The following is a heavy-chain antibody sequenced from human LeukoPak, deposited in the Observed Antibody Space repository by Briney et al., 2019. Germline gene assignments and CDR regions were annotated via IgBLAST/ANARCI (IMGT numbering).Heavy chain of an antibody. CDR3: ARRNVVVSSTMARAFDI. D-gene: IGHD2-2*01. CDR1: GCSISSSTYY. V-gene: IGHV4-39*01. CDR2: DSYSGST. Sequence: VKPSETLSLTCIVSGCSISSSTYYWGWIRQPPGKGLEWIGSDSYSGSTYYNPSLTSRVTISVDTSKNQFSLKLSSVTAADTAVYYCARRNVVVSSTMARAFDIWGQGTMVTVSS. J-gene: IGHJ3*02.